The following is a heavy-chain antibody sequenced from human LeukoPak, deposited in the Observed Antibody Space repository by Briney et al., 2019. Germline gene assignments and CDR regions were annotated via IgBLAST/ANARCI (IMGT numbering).Heavy chain of an antibody. V-gene: IGHV3-53*01. CDR3: AKDTMIVVVITEGYDY. CDR1: GWTVIEKY. CDR2: IYKGGST. D-gene: IGHD3-22*01. J-gene: IGHJ4*02. Sequence: GGSLTPSCLSSGWTVIEKYMSWVRQPPGRVRDWVGVIYKGGSTYYADSVKGRFTISRDNSKNTLYLQMNSLRAEDTAVYYCAKDTMIVVVITEGYDYWGQGTLVTVSS.